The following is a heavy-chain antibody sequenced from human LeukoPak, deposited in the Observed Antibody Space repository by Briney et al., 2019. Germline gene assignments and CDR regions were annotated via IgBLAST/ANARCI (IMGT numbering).Heavy chain of an antibody. V-gene: IGHV3-30*02. Sequence: GGSLRLSCAASGFTFSSYGMHWVRQAPGKGLEWVAFIRYDGSNKYYADSVKGRFTISRDNSKNTLYLQMNSLRVEDTAVYYCAKGPYSNRVNWFDLWGQGTLVTVSS. CDR3: AKGPYSNRVNWFDL. CDR2: IRYDGSNK. J-gene: IGHJ5*02. D-gene: IGHD6-13*01. CDR1: GFTFSSYG.